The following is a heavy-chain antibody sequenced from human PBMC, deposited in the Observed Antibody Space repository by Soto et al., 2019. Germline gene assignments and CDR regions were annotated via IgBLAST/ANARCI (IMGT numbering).Heavy chain of an antibody. D-gene: IGHD2-21*02. CDR1: GYTFTSYD. Sequence: QVQLVQSGSEVKKPGASVKISCKASGYTFTSYDMQWVRQAPGQGLEWMGIINPSGGSTSYAQRFQGRVTMTSDTSTSTVYMELSSLRSEDTAVYYCARDSPHYCGGDCYSDWYFDLWGRGTLVTVSS. V-gene: IGHV1-46*01. CDR2: INPSGGST. J-gene: IGHJ2*01. CDR3: ARDSPHYCGGDCYSDWYFDL.